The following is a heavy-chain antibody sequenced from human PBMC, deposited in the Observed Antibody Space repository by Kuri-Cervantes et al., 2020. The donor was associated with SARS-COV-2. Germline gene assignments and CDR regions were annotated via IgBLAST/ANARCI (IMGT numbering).Heavy chain of an antibody. CDR1: GGSFSGYY. D-gene: IGHD3-3*01. V-gene: IGHV4-34*01. Sequence: SETLSLTCAVYGGSFSGYYWSWIRQPPGKGLEWIGEINHSGSTNYNPSLKSRVTISVDTSKYRFSLNLNSVTAADTAVYYCARGFFGVVRGYAFDMWGQGTMVTVSS. CDR2: INHSGST. CDR3: ARGFFGVVRGYAFDM. J-gene: IGHJ3*02.